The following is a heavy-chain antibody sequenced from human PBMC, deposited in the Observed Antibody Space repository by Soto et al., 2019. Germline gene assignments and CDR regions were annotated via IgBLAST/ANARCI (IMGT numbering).Heavy chain of an antibody. J-gene: IGHJ4*02. CDR2: IIPIFGTA. V-gene: IGHV1-69*13. CDR3: ARAARQGGDTAMAWADKGLYYFDY. Sequence: ASVKVSCKASGGTFSSYAISWVRQAPGQGLEWMGGIIPIFGTANYAQKFQGRVTITADESTSTAYMELSSLRSEDTAVYYCARAARQGGDTAMAWADKGLYYFDYWGQGTLVTVSS. D-gene: IGHD5-18*01. CDR1: GGTFSSYA.